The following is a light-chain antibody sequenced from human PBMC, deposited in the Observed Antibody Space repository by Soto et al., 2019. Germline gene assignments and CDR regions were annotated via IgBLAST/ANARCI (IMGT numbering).Light chain of an antibody. CDR2: GNS. J-gene: IGLJ6*01. Sequence: QSVLTQPPSVSGAPGQRVTISCTGSSSNIGAGYVVHWYQQLPGTAPKLLIYGNSNRPSGVPDQFSGSKSGTSASQAITRLQSEDEADYYCNACDTSRNVPIVFATGTQLTV. CDR1: SSNIGAGYV. CDR3: NACDTSRNVPIV. V-gene: IGLV1-40*01.